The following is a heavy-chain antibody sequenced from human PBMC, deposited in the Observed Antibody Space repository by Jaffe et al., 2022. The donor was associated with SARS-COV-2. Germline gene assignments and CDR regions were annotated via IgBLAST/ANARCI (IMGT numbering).Heavy chain of an antibody. CDR1: GGSISSSSYY. Sequence: QLQLQESGPGLVKPSETLSLTCTVSGGSISSSSYYWGWIRQPPGKGLEWIGSIYYSGSTYYNPSLKSRVTISVDTSKNQFSLKLSSVTAADTAVYYCARRNYDFWSDLFDYWGQGTLVTVSS. V-gene: IGHV4-39*01. CDR3: ARRNYDFWSDLFDY. J-gene: IGHJ4*02. D-gene: IGHD3-3*01. CDR2: IYYSGST.